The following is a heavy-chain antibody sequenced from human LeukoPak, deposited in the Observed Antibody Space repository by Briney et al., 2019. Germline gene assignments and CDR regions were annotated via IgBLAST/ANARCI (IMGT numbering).Heavy chain of an antibody. CDR1: GFTFSSYA. CDR2: ISGSGGST. J-gene: IGHJ3*02. CDR3: ARGTSASDAFDI. V-gene: IGHV3-23*01. Sequence: GGSLRLSCAASGFTFSSYAMSWVRQAPGKGLEWVSAISGSGGSTYYADSVKGRFTISRDNSKNTLYLQMNSLRAEDTAVYYCARGTSASDAFDIWGQGTMVTVSS. D-gene: IGHD3-3*01.